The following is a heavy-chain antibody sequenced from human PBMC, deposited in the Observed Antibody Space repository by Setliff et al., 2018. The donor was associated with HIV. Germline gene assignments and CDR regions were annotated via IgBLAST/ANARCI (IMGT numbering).Heavy chain of an antibody. CDR1: GYTFTTYG. CDR3: ATKLYCTNGVCLDAFDI. J-gene: IGHJ3*02. D-gene: IGHD2-8*01. Sequence: ASVKVSCKASGYTFTTYGISWVRQAPGQGLEWMGWISAYNGNTKYAQKVQGRVTMTTDISTSTAYMELTRLRSDDTAVYYCATKLYCTNGVCLDAFDIWGHGTMVTVS. CDR2: ISAYNGNT. V-gene: IGHV1-18*01.